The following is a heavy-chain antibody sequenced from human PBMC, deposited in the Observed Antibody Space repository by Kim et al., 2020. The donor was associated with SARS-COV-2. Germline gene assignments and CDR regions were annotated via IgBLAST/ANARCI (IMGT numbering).Heavy chain of an antibody. V-gene: IGHV1-46*01. Sequence: ASVKVSCKASGYTFTSYYMHWVRQAPGQGLEWMGIINPSGGSTSYAQKFQGRVTMTRDTSTSTVYMELSSLRSEDTAVYYCARDLTFRPHPTTYYDILTGGGEGSHWGQGTLVTVSS. CDR1: GYTFTSYY. CDR2: INPSGGST. J-gene: IGHJ4*02. D-gene: IGHD3-9*01. CDR3: ARDLTFRPHPTTYYDILTGGGEGSH.